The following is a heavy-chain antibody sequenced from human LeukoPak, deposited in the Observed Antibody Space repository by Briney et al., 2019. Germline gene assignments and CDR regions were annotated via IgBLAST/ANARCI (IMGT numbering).Heavy chain of an antibody. D-gene: IGHD1-26*01. Sequence: ASVKVSCKASGYTFTSYYMHWVRQAPGQGLEWMGIINPSGGSTSYAQKFQGRVTMITDTSTRTAYMELKSLRSDDTAVYYCARDRRVGAKRIYYHHGMDVWGQGTTVTVS. CDR1: GYTFTSYY. J-gene: IGHJ6*02. V-gene: IGHV1-46*01. CDR3: ARDRRVGAKRIYYHHGMDV. CDR2: INPSGGST.